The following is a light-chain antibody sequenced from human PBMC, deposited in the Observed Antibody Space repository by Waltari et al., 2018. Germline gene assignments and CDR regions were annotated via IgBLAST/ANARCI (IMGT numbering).Light chain of an antibody. V-gene: IGLV2-14*01. Sequence: QSALTQPASVSGSPGQSITISCTGTSSDVGGYNYVSWYQQHPGKAPKLMIYEVSNRPYVVSNRFACSKSGNTASLTISVLQAEDEADYYCSSYTSSSTLVFGGGTKLTVL. CDR2: EVS. CDR3: SSYTSSSTLV. CDR1: SSDVGGYNY. J-gene: IGLJ3*02.